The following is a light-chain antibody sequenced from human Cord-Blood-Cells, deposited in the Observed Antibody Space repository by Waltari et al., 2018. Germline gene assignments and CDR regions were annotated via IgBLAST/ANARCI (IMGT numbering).Light chain of an antibody. CDR1: QSISSY. V-gene: IGKV1-39*01. J-gene: IGKJ3*01. CDR2: AAS. CDR3: QQSYSTPFT. Sequence: DIQMTQSPSSLSSSVGDRVTLTCRASQSISSYLNWYQQKPGKAPKLLIYAASSLQSGVASRFSGSGSGTDFTLTISSLQPEDFATYYCQQSYSTPFTFGPGTKVDIK.